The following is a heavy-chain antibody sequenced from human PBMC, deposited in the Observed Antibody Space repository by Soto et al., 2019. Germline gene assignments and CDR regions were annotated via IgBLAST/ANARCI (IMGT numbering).Heavy chain of an antibody. D-gene: IGHD6-19*01. V-gene: IGHV2-70*01. J-gene: IGHJ4*01. CDR1: GFSLSTTGMC. CDR3: ARLVAVPGLGHDY. CDR2: IDWNDDR. Sequence: GSGPTLVNPTETLTLTCTLSGFSLSTTGMCVSWIRQPPGKALEWLALIDWNDDRYYSTSLKTRLSISKDASQNQVVLTMANLDHMDTATYFCARLVAVPGLGHDYWGHGTLVTVSS.